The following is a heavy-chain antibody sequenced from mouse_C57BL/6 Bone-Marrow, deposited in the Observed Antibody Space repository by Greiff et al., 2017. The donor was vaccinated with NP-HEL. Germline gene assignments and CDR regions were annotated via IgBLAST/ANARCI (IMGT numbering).Heavy chain of an antibody. CDR1: YTFS. CDR2: GQGLEWIG. D-gene: IGHD2-1*01. V-gene: IGHV1-87*01. CDR3: SVNSAVSDWALIYYGKEGDYFDY. Sequence: VQLQQSGPELARPWASVKISCQAFYTFSRMVHFAIRDTNSWMQRVKQRPGQGLEWIGAFYPGNGGTSYNPKFKGKATLTADKSSSTDYTQLSSLTSVNSAVSDWALIYYGKEGDYFDYWGQGTTLTVSS. J-gene: IGHJ2*01.